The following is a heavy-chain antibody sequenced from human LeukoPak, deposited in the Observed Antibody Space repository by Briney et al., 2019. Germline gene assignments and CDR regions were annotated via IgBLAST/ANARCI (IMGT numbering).Heavy chain of an antibody. D-gene: IGHD4-17*01. CDR3: ARHATVTSFTFAY. V-gene: IGHV4-39*01. Sequence: PGGSLRLSCAASGFTFSSYAMSWIRQPPGKGLEWIGSIFYSGTTYYNPSFKSRVSISVDTSKSQFSLDLSSVTAADTALYYCARHATVTSFTFAYWGQGILVTVSS. J-gene: IGHJ4*02. CDR2: IFYSGTT. CDR1: GFTFSSYA.